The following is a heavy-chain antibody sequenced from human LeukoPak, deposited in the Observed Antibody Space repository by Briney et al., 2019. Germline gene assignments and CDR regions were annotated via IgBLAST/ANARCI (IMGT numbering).Heavy chain of an antibody. J-gene: IGHJ4*02. CDR2: ISGSGGST. CDR1: GFTFSSYA. V-gene: IGHV3-23*01. D-gene: IGHD3-10*01. Sequence: GGSLRLSCAASGFTFSSYAMSWVRQAPGKGLEWVSAISGSGGSTYYADSVKGRFTISRDNSKNTLYLQMNSLRAEDTAVYYCARARAHYYGSGSYYFDYWGQGTLVTVSS. CDR3: ARARAHYYGSGSYYFDY.